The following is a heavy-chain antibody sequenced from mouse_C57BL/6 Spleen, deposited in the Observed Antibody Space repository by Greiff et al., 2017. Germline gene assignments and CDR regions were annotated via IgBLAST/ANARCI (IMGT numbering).Heavy chain of an antibody. Sequence: VQLQQSGAELVKPGASVTLSCKASGYTFTEYTINWVKQRSGQGLEWIGWVYPGSGSIKYNEKFKDKATLTADKSASTVYMELRRLTSEDSAVYFCARHEECDGYSDWYFEVWGTGTTVTVSS. CDR2: VYPGSGSI. D-gene: IGHD2-3*01. V-gene: IGHV1-62-2*01. CDR3: ARHEECDGYSDWYFEV. CDR1: GYTFTEYT. J-gene: IGHJ1*03.